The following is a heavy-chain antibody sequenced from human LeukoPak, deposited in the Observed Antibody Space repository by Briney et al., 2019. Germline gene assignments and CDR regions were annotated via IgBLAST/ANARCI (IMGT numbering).Heavy chain of an antibody. CDR3: ARDAHSSGWYLAY. V-gene: IGHV3-21*01. D-gene: IGHD6-19*01. CDR2: ISSSSSYT. J-gene: IGHJ4*02. Sequence: GGSLRLSCAASGFTFSSYSMNWVRQAPGKGLEWVSSISSSSSYTYYADSVKGRSTISRDNAKNSLYLQMNSLRAEDTAVYYCARDAHSSGWYLAYWGQGTLVTVSS. CDR1: GFTFSSYS.